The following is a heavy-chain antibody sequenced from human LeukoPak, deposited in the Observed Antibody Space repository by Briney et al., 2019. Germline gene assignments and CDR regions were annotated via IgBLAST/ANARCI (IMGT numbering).Heavy chain of an antibody. J-gene: IGHJ4*02. CDR3: ARGIKMATAPFDY. D-gene: IGHD5-24*01. V-gene: IGHV4-34*01. Sequence: SETLSLTCAVYGGSFSGYYWSWIRQPPGKGLEWIGEINHSASTNYNPSLKSRVTISVDTSKNQFSLKLSSVTAADTAVYCSARGIKMATAPFDYWGQGTLVTVSS. CDR2: INHSAST. CDR1: GGSFSGYY.